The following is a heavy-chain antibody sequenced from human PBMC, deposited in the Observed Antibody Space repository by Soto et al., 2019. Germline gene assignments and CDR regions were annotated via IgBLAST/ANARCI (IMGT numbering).Heavy chain of an antibody. J-gene: IGHJ4*02. CDR3: AKDLVGSNADYYDY. D-gene: IGHD2-15*01. CDR1: GFTFSSYA. V-gene: IGHV3-23*01. CDR2: ISGSGGST. Sequence: GGSLRLSCAASGFTFSSYAMSWVRQAPGKGMEWVAAISGSGGSTYYADSVKGRFTISRENSKNTLYLQMISLRAEDAAVYYCAKDLVGSNADYYDYWGQGTLVTVSS.